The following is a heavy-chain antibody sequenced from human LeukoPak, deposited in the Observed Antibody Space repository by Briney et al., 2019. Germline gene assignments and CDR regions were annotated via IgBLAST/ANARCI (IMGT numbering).Heavy chain of an antibody. J-gene: IGHJ3*02. Sequence: SETLSLTCTVSVGSMYSYYWSWIGQPAGKGLEWIGRIYTSGSADYSPSLKSRVTMSVDMSKNQFSLILTSATAADTAIYSCARGSASTAFDIWGQGTVVTVSS. CDR1: VGSMYSYY. CDR2: IYTSGSA. V-gene: IGHV4-4*07. CDR3: ARGSASTAFDI.